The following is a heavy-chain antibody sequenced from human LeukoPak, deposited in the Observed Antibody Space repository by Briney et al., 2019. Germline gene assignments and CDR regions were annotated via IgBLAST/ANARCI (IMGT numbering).Heavy chain of an antibody. D-gene: IGHD4-17*01. CDR1: GFTFSSYG. V-gene: IGHV3-30*02. CDR3: AKDLWYGDYVGYFDY. Sequence: GGSLRLSYAASGFTFSSYGMHWVRQAPGKGLEWVAFIRYDGSNKYYADSVKGRFTISRDNSKNTLYLQMNSLRAEDTAVYYCAKDLWYGDYVGYFDYWGQGTLVTVSS. J-gene: IGHJ4*02. CDR2: IRYDGSNK.